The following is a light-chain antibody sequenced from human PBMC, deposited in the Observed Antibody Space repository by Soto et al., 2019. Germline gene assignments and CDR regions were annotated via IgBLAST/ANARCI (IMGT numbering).Light chain of an antibody. Sequence: QSALTQPASVSGSPGQSITISCTGTXXXVGANNFVSWYQQHPGKAPKLLIYGVTNRPSGVSNRFSGSKSGNTASLSISGLQXDXDXXYYCSSYANTYNWVFGGGTKVTVL. CDR3: SSYANTYNWV. CDR2: GVT. V-gene: IGLV2-14*01. J-gene: IGLJ3*02. CDR1: XXXVGANNF.